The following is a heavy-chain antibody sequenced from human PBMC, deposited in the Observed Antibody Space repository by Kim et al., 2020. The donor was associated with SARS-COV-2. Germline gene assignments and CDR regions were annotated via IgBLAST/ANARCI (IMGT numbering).Heavy chain of an antibody. CDR2: INHSGST. V-gene: IGHV4-34*01. J-gene: IGHJ4*02. D-gene: IGHD4-17*01. CDR3: AIDDDYGGNPLNY. Sequence: SETLSLTCAVYGGSFSGYYWSWIRQPPGKGLEWIGEINHSGSTNYNPSLKSRATISVDTSKNQFSLKLSSVTAADTAVYYCAIDDDYGGNPLNYWGQGTLVTVSS. CDR1: GGSFSGYY.